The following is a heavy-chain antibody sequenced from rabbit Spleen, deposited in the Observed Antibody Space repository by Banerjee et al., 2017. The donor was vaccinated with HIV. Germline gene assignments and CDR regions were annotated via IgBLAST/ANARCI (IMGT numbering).Heavy chain of an antibody. D-gene: IGHD3-1*01. CDR2: IVTSSGST. Sequence: QEQLVESGGGLVQPEGSLTLTCTASGFDFSSRYYMCWVRQAPGKGLEWIGCIVTSSGSTYYASWAKGRFTISKTSSTTVTLQVTSLTAADTATYFCARDTDWVRRTNLWGPGTLVTVS. V-gene: IGHV1S45*01. CDR1: GFDFSSRYY. CDR3: ARDTDWVRRTNL. J-gene: IGHJ4*01.